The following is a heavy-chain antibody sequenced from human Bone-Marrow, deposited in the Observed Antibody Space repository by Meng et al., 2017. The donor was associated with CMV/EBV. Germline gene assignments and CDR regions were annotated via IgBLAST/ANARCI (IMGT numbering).Heavy chain of an antibody. CDR1: GYTCTSYA. J-gene: IGHJ5*02. CDR2: INAGNGNT. CDR3: ASGLLYGGFDP. Sequence: SCKASGYTCTSYAMHWVRQAPGQRLEWMGWINAGNGNTKYSQKFQGRVTITRDTSASTAYMELSSLRSEDTAVYYCASGLLYGGFDPWGQGTLVTVSS. V-gene: IGHV1-3*01. D-gene: IGHD3-10*02.